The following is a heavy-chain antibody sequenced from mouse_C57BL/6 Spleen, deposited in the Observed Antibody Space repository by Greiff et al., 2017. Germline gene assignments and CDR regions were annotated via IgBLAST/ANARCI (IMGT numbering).Heavy chain of an antibody. CDR2: IYPSDSET. J-gene: IGHJ2*01. Sequence: QVQLQQPGAELVRPGSSVKLSCKASGYTFTSYWMDWVKQRPGQGLEWIGNIYPSDSETHYNQKFKDKATLTVDKSSSTAYMQLSSLTSEDSAVYYCAWDSVVNLPSFDYWGQGTTLTVSS. V-gene: IGHV1-61*01. CDR1: GYTFTSYW. CDR3: AWDSVVNLPSFDY. D-gene: IGHD4-1*01.